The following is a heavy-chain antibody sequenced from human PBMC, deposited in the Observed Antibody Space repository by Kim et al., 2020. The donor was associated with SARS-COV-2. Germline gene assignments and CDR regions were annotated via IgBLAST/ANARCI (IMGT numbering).Heavy chain of an antibody. D-gene: IGHD3-22*01. CDR2: INGDGSTS. CDR1: GFTFINYW. CDR3: VRRYYDGSGYYYFDN. V-gene: IGHV3-74*01. Sequence: GGSLRLSCAASGFTFINYWMHWVRQAPGKGLVWVSGINGDGSTSSYADSVKGRFTISRDNAKNTPYLQMNSLGVEDTALYYGVRRYYDGSGYYYFDNWGQGTPVTGSS. J-gene: IGHJ4*02.